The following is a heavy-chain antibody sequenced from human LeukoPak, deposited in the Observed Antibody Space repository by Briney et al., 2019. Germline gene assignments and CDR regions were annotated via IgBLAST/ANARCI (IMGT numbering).Heavy chain of an antibody. D-gene: IGHD1-26*01. CDR1: GGSISSYY. Sequence: PSETLSLTCTVSGGSISSYYWSWIRQPPGKGLEWIGYIYYSGSTNYNPSLKSRVTISVDTSKNQFSLKLSSVTAADTAVYYCARDRGGIVGATTSCYFDYWGQGTLVTVSS. CDR2: IYYSGST. CDR3: ARDRGGIVGATTSCYFDY. V-gene: IGHV4-59*01. J-gene: IGHJ4*02.